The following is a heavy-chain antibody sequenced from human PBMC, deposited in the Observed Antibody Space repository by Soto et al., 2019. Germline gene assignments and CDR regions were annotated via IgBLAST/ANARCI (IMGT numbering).Heavy chain of an antibody. CDR2: IYYSGST. Sequence: QVQLQESGPGLLKPSQTLSLTCPVAGGSISSGGYSWSWIRQRPGKGLEGIGYIYYSGSTYYNPSLKSRDTISVDTSKNQISLKMSSVTSAVTAVYYCARVCGGDCHYGMDVWGQGTTVTVSS. D-gene: IGHD2-21*02. CDR1: GGSISSGGYS. CDR3: ARVCGGDCHYGMDV. V-gene: IGHV4-31*03. J-gene: IGHJ6*02.